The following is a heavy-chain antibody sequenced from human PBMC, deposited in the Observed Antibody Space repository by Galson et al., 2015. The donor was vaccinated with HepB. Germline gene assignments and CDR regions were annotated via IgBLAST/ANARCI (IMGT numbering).Heavy chain of an antibody. CDR3: AKARVLWFGESSDY. Sequence: SLRLSCAASGFTFSSYAMSWVRQAPGKGLEWVSAISGSGGSTYYADSVKGRFTISRDNSKNTLYLQMNSLRAEDTAVYYCAKARVLWFGESSDYWGQGTLVTVSS. D-gene: IGHD3-10*01. J-gene: IGHJ4*02. CDR2: ISGSGGST. CDR1: GFTFSSYA. V-gene: IGHV3-23*01.